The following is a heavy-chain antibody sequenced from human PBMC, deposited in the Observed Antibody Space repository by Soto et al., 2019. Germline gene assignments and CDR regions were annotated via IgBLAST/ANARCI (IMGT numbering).Heavy chain of an antibody. CDR2: ISGSGGST. V-gene: IGHV3-23*01. CDR3: ARNSYCTNGVCYTSYYGMDV. CDR1: GFTFSGHA. J-gene: IGHJ6*02. Sequence: GGSRRRSCAASGFTFSGHAMSGVRQAPGKGLESVSAISGSGGSTYYADSVKGRFTISRDNSKNTLYLQMNSLRAEDTAVYYCARNSYCTNGVCYTSYYGMDVCGQGTTVTVSS. D-gene: IGHD2-8*01.